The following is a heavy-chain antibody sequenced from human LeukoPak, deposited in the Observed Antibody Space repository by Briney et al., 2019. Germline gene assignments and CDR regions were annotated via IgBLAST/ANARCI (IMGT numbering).Heavy chain of an antibody. D-gene: IGHD1-26*01. CDR3: ARPSGSLRAFDI. Sequence: SETLSLTCSVSGGSISSGGFYWSWIRQHPGKGLDWIGYIHYTGTTYYNPSLKSRVIISVDRSKNQFSLKLTSVTAADTAVYFCARPSGSLRAFDIWGQGTMVTVSS. CDR2: IHYTGTT. V-gene: IGHV4-31*03. CDR1: GGSISSGGFY. J-gene: IGHJ3*02.